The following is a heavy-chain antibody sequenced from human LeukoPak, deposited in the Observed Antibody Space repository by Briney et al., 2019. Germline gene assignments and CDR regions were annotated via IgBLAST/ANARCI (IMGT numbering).Heavy chain of an antibody. CDR2: INHSGST. CDR1: GGSFSGYY. CDR3: ARVPTWYIPNYFDY. V-gene: IGHV4-34*01. J-gene: IGHJ4*02. Sequence: PSETLSLTCAVYGGSFSGYYWSWIRQPPGKGLEGIGEINHSGSTNYNPSLKSRVTISVDTSKNQFSLKLSSVTAADTAVYYCARVPTWYIPNYFDYWGQGTLVTVSS. D-gene: IGHD2-8*02.